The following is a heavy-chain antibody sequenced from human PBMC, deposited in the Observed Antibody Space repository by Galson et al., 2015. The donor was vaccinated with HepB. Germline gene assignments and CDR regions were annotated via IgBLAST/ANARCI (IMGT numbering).Heavy chain of an antibody. CDR3: TRGDLEMTY. J-gene: IGHJ4*02. Sequence: CAISGDSVSSNSAAWNWIRQSPPRGLEWLGRTYYRSKWYNNYAVSVKSRITINPDTTKNQFSLQLNSVTPEDTAVYYCTRGDLEMTYWGQGTLVTVSS. V-gene: IGHV6-1*01. CDR2: TYYRSKWYN. CDR1: GDSVSSNSAA. D-gene: IGHD1-1*01.